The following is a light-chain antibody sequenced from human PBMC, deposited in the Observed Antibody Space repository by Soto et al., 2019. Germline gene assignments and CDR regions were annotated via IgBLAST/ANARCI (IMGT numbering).Light chain of an antibody. CDR1: QSVSSSY. CDR3: QQYGSSPWT. V-gene: IGKV3-20*01. J-gene: IGKJ1*01. Sequence: EIVLTQSPGTLSLSPGERVTLSWRASQSVSSSYLAWYQQKPGQAPRLLIYGASSRATGIPDRFSGSGSGTDFTLTISRLEPEDFAVYYCQQYGSSPWTFGQGTRWIS. CDR2: GAS.